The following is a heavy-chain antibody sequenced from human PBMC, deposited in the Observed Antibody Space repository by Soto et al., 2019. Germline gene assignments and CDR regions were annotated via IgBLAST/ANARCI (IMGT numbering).Heavy chain of an antibody. J-gene: IGHJ4*02. CDR2: IYAGDSDT. CDR1: GYIFSDYW. D-gene: IGHD3-10*01. CDR3: ARHRYSGSGSLLFFDS. Sequence: GESLKISCQGSGYIFSDYWIGWVRQMPGKGLEWVGIIYAGDSDTRYSPSFQGQVTISADKSISTAYLQWSSLKASDTAMYYCARHRYSGSGSLLFFDSWGQGTLVTVSS. V-gene: IGHV5-51*01.